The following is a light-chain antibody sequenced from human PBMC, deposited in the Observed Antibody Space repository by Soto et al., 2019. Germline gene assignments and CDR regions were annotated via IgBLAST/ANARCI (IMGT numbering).Light chain of an antibody. Sequence: QCLLTQPASASGCAGQSVTISCTGTSSDVGGYKYVSWYQQHPGKAPKLILYEVSKRPSGVPDRFSGSKSGNTASLTVSGLQAEDEADYYCNSYAASIHVFGTGTKVTVL. V-gene: IGLV2-8*01. CDR1: SSDVGGYKY. CDR2: EVS. J-gene: IGLJ1*01. CDR3: NSYAASIHV.